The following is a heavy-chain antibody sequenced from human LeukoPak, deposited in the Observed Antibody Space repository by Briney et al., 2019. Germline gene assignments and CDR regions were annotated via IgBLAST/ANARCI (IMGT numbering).Heavy chain of an antibody. D-gene: IGHD6-6*01. J-gene: IGHJ4*02. Sequence: PGGSLRLSCAASGFTFSSYGMHWVRQAPGKGLEWVAVISYDGSNKYYADSVEGRFTISRDNSKNTLYLQMNSLRAEDTAVYYCAKDQGGSSSSGLGALDCWGQGTLVTVSS. CDR1: GFTFSSYG. V-gene: IGHV3-30*18. CDR2: ISYDGSNK. CDR3: AKDQGGSSSSGLGALDC.